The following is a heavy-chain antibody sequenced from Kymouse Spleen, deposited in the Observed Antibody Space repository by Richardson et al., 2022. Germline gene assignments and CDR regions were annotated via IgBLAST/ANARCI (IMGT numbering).Heavy chain of an antibody. CDR1: GFTFSSYG. Sequence: QVQLVESGGGVVQPGRSLRLSCAASGFTFSSYGMHWVRQAPGKGLEWVAVIWYDGSNKYYADSVKGRFTISRDNSKNTLYLQMNSLRAEDTAVYYCARENWNYAFDIWGQGTMVTVSS. V-gene: IGHV3-33*01. D-gene: IGHD1-7*01. CDR2: IWYDGSNK. J-gene: IGHJ3*02. CDR3: ARENWNYAFDI.